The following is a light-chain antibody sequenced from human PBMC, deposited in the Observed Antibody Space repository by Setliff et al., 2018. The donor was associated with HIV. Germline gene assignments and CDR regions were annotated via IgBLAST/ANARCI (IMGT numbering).Light chain of an antibody. CDR1: QSVLYNSNNKNY. CDR3: QQYFSTPLT. V-gene: IGKV4-1*01. J-gene: IGKJ4*01. Sequence: DIVMTQSPDSLAVSLGERATINCKSNQSVLYNSNNKNYLAWYQQKPGQPPNLVIYWASTRESGVPDRFSGSGSGTDFTLTISSLQAEDVAVYYCQQYFSTPLTFGGGTKV. CDR2: WAS.